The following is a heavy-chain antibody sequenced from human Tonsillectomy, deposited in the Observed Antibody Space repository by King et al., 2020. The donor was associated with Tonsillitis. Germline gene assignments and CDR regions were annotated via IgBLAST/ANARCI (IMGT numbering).Heavy chain of an antibody. Sequence: VQLVESGGGVVQPGRSLRLSCAASGFTFSSYDMHWVRQAPGKGLEWVAVISYDGSNKYYADPVRGRFTISRDSSKNTLYLQMNSLRAEDTAVYYCAKNLYYYDSSGYLDYWGQGTLVTVSS. V-gene: IGHV3-30*18. CDR1: GFTFSSYD. D-gene: IGHD3-22*01. J-gene: IGHJ4*02. CDR2: ISYDGSNK. CDR3: AKNLYYYDSSGYLDY.